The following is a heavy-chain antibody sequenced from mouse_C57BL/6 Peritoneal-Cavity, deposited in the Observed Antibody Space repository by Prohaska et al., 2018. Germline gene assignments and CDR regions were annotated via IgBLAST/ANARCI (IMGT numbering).Heavy chain of an antibody. Sequence: QVQLRQSGPELVKPGASVKISCEASGYTFTDYYINWVKQRPGQGLEWIGWIFPGSGSTYYNEKFKGKATLTVDKSSSTAYMLLSSLTSEDSAVYFCARSGGSSLRFAYWGQGTLVTVSA. CDR3: ARSGGSSLRFAY. D-gene: IGHD1-1*01. J-gene: IGHJ3*01. V-gene: IGHV1-75*01. CDR1: GYTFTDYY. CDR2: IFPGSGST.